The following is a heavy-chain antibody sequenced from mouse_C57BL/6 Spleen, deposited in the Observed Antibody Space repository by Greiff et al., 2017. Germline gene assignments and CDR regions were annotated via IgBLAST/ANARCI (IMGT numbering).Heavy chain of an antibody. CDR3: ARENYYGSSQFAY. D-gene: IGHD1-1*01. V-gene: IGHV1-55*01. J-gene: IGHJ3*01. Sequence: VQLQQPGAELVKPGASVKMSCKASGYTFTSYWITWVKQRPGQGLEWIGDIYPGSGRTNYNEKLKSKATLPGDTSSSNAYMQLSSLTSEDSAVYYCARENYYGSSQFAYWGQGTLVTVSA. CDR2: IYPGSGRT. CDR1: GYTFTSYW.